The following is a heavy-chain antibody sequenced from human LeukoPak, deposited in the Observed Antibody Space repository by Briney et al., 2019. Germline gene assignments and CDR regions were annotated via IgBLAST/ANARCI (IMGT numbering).Heavy chain of an antibody. CDR2: IGTAGDT. Sequence: GGSLRLSCAASGFTFSSYDMHWVRQATGKGLEWVSAIGTAGDTYYPGSVKGRFTISRENAKNSLYLQMDSLRAGDTAVYYCARASWSYYDSSGYYRSPGAFDIWGQGTMVTVSS. V-gene: IGHV3-13*01. J-gene: IGHJ3*02. CDR1: GFTFSSYD. D-gene: IGHD3-22*01. CDR3: ARASWSYYDSSGYYRSPGAFDI.